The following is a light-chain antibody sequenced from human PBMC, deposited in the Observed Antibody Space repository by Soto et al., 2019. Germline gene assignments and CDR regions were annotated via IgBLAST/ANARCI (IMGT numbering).Light chain of an antibody. Sequence: DFVMTQSPDSLAVSLGERATINCKSSQSVFSRSNKRNYLAWYQQKPGQPPKLLIYWASTRESGVPDRFSGSGSGTDFTLTISSLQAEDVAVYYCQQYYGTLYTFGQRTNLEIK. CDR3: QQYYGTLYT. J-gene: IGKJ2*01. V-gene: IGKV4-1*01. CDR1: QSVFSRSNKRNY. CDR2: WAS.